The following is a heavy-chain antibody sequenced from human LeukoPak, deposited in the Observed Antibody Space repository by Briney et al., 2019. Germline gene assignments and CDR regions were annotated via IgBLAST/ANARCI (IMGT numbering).Heavy chain of an antibody. D-gene: IGHD5-12*01. CDR3: ASSRVYSGSWYYYFDN. Sequence: PSETLSLTCAVYGGSFSGYYWSWIRQPPGKGLEWIGEINHSGATNYNPSLKSRVTISVDTFKNLFSLKLSSVTAADTAVYYCASSRVYSGSWYYYFDNWGQGTLVTVSS. CDR2: INHSGAT. CDR1: GGSFSGYY. V-gene: IGHV4-34*01. J-gene: IGHJ4*02.